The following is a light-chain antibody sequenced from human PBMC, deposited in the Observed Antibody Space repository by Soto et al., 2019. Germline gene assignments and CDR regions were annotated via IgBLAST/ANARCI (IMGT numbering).Light chain of an antibody. V-gene: IGKV1-39*01. J-gene: IGKJ4*01. CDR3: QQSYSTPLT. CDR1: QSSSSY. Sequence: IHMTQSPSSLYASVGDRVTITCRASQSSSSYLNWYQQKPGKAPKLLIYAASSLQSGVPSRFSGSGSGTDFALTISSLHPEDFATYSCQQSYSTPLTFGGGTKVDIK. CDR2: AAS.